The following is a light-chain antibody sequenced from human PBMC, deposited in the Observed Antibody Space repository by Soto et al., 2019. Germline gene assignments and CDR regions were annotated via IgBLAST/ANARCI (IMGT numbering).Light chain of an antibody. CDR2: LAS. CDR1: QSLLYSNGNNY. V-gene: IGKV2-28*01. J-gene: IGKJ2*01. Sequence: DIAMTQSPLSLPVTPGEPASISCRSSQSLLYSNGNNYVDWYLQKPGQSPQLLLYLASSRASGVPDRFSGSGSGTDFTLKISSVEAEDVGVYYCMQPLQNPYTFGQGTKLEIK. CDR3: MQPLQNPYT.